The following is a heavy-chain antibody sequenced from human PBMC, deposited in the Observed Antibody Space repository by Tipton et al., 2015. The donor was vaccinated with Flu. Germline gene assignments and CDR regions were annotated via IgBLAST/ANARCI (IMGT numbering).Heavy chain of an antibody. J-gene: IGHJ6*02. Sequence: TLSLTCSVSGASVTSGGFYWTWIRQHPGEGLNWLGYIYSTGSTSYNPSLKSRVTISLDTSENQISLKVISVTAADTAVYYCARGSVASGYRFGSHYSYYGMDVWGQGTAVTVSS. CDR1: GASVTSGGFY. V-gene: IGHV4-31*03. D-gene: IGHD5-12*01. CDR3: ARGSVASGYRFGSHYSYYGMDV. CDR2: IYSTGST.